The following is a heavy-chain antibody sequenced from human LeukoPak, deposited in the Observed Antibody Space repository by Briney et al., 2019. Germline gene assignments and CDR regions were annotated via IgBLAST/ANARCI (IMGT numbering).Heavy chain of an antibody. V-gene: IGHV3-23*01. CDR2: ISGGGGST. CDR1: GFTFSSSA. Sequence: PGGSPRLSCAASGFTFSSSAMSWVRQAPGKGLEWVSAISGGGGSTYYADSAKGRFTISRDNSKNTLYLQMNSLRAEDTAVYYCAKANYYDSSGYFDYWGQGTLVTVSS. CDR3: AKANYYDSSGYFDY. J-gene: IGHJ4*02. D-gene: IGHD3-22*01.